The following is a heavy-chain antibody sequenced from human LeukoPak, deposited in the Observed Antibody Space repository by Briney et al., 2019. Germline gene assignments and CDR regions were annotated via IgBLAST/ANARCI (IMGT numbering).Heavy chain of an antibody. CDR1: GFTFDDYA. J-gene: IGHJ4*02. CDR2: INSDGSST. V-gene: IGHV3-74*01. CDR3: ARDGSVAGPDY. Sequence: GGSLRLSCAASGFTFDDYAMHWVRQAPGKGLVWVSRINSDGSSTSYADSVKGRFTISRDNAKNTLYLQMNSLRAEDTAVYYCARDGSVAGPDYWGQGTLVTVSS. D-gene: IGHD6-19*01.